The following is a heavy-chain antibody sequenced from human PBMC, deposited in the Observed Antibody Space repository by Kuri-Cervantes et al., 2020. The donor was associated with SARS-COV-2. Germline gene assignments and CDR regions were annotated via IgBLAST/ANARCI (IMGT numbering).Heavy chain of an antibody. CDR2: IYRCGST. CDR3: ASPRGGYSYGYGGGQFDY. Sequence: GGSLRLSCAASGFTVSSNYMSWVRQAPGKGLEWVSLIYRCGSTYYADSVKGRFTISRDNSKNTLYLQMNSLRAEDTAVYYCASPRGGYSYGYGGGQFDYWGQGTLVTVSS. V-gene: IGHV3-66*03. J-gene: IGHJ4*02. CDR1: GFTVSSNY. D-gene: IGHD5-18*01.